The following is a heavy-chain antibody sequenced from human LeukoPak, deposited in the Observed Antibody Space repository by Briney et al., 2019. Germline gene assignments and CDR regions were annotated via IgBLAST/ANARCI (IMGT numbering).Heavy chain of an antibody. D-gene: IGHD5-18*01. Sequence: GGSLKLSCAASGSTFSGSAMHWVRQASGKGLEWVGRIRSKANSYATAYAASVKGRFTISRDDSKNAAYLQMNSLKTEDTAVYYCITAGDTAMVLNYWGQGTLVTVSS. CDR1: GSTFSGSA. CDR2: IRSKANSYAT. CDR3: ITAGDTAMVLNY. V-gene: IGHV3-73*01. J-gene: IGHJ4*02.